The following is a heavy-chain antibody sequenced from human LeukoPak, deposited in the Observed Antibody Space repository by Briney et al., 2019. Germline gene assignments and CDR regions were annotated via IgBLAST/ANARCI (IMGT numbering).Heavy chain of an antibody. CDR3: ARDQTRPNYDFWSGPWGRAYYFDY. CDR2: ISSSSSYI. CDR1: GFTFSSYS. D-gene: IGHD3-3*01. J-gene: IGHJ4*02. Sequence: PGGSLRLSCSASGFTFSSYSMNWVRQAPGKGRECGSSISSSSSYIYYADSMKSRFTITRDNAKNSLYLQMNSLRAEDTAVYYCARDQTRPNYDFWSGPWGRAYYFDYWGQGTLVTVSS. V-gene: IGHV3-21*01.